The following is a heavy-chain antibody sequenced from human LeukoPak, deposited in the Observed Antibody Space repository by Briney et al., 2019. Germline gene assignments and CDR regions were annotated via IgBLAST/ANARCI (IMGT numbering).Heavy chain of an antibody. CDR1: GYTLNTYG. V-gene: IGHV1-18*01. D-gene: IGHD4-23*01. CDR2: ISAFNGNT. CDR3: ATGVRWDFDY. Sequence: GASVKVSCKASGYTLNTYGINWVRQAPGQGLEWMGWISAFNGNTDYAQKLQDRVTMTTDTSTSTAYMEVRSLRSDDTAVYFCATGVRWDFDYWGQGALVTVSS. J-gene: IGHJ4*02.